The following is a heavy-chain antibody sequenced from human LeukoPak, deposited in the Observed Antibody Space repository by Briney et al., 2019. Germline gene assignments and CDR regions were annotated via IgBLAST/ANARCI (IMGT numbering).Heavy chain of an antibody. J-gene: IGHJ4*02. CDR1: GGSISSSNW. CDR2: IYYSGST. V-gene: IGHV4-4*02. CDR3: ARDQGY. Sequence: PSETLSLTCAVSGGSISSSNWWCWVRQPPGKGLEWIGEIYYSGSTNYNPSLKSRVTISVDTSKNQFSLKLSSVTAADTAVYYCARDQGYWGQGTLVTVSS.